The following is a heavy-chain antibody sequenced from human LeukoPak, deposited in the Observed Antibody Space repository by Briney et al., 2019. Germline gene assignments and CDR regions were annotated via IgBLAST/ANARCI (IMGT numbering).Heavy chain of an antibody. J-gene: IGHJ4*02. CDR1: GYTFTGYY. Sequence: ASVKVSCKASGYTFTGYYMHWVRQAPAQGLEWMGRINPNSGGTNYAQKFQGRVTMTRDTSISTAYMELSRLRSDDTAVYYCARVGQKDSSGYPYWGQGTLVTVSS. D-gene: IGHD3-22*01. CDR3: ARVGQKDSSGYPY. V-gene: IGHV1-2*06. CDR2: INPNSGGT.